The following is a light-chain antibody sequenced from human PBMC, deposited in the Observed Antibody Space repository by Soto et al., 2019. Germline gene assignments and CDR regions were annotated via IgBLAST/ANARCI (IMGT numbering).Light chain of an antibody. V-gene: IGKV1-5*01. CDR1: QSISSW. J-gene: IGKJ5*01. CDR2: DAS. Sequence: DIQMTQSPSTLSGSLGDRVTITFRASQSISSWLAWYQQKPGKAPKLLIYDASSLGSGVPSRFSGSGSGTEFTLTISSLQPDDFATYFCQQYQTYSTFGQGTRLEIK. CDR3: QQYQTYST.